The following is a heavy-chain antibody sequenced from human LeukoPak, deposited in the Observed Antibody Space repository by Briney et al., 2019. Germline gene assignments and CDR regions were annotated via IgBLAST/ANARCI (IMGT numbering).Heavy chain of an antibody. CDR1: GGSFSGYY. V-gene: IGHV4-34*01. CDR3: ARGRGGGATTGRPLDY. J-gene: IGHJ4*02. Sequence: PSETLSLTCAVYGGSFSGYYWSWIRQPPGKGLEWIGEINHSGSTNYNPSLKSRVTISVDTSKNQFSLKLSSVTAADTAVYYCARGRGGGATTGRPLDYWGQGTLVTVSS. D-gene: IGHD1-26*01. CDR2: INHSGST.